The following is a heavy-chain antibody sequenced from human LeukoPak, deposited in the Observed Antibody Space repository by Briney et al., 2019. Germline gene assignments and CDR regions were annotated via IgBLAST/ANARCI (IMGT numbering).Heavy chain of an antibody. CDR1: GGSISSSSYY. Sequence: SETLSLTCTVSGGSISSSSYYWGWIRQPPGKGLEWIGSIYYSGSTYYNPSLKSRVTISVDTSKNQFSLKLSSVTAADTAVYYCARWFYYDSSGIYYFDYWGQGTLVTVSS. V-gene: IGHV4-39*01. CDR3: ARWFYYDSSGIYYFDY. D-gene: IGHD3-22*01. CDR2: IYYSGST. J-gene: IGHJ4*02.